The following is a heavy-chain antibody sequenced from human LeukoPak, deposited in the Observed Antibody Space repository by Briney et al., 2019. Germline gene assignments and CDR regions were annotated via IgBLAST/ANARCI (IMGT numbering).Heavy chain of an antibody. J-gene: IGHJ4*02. V-gene: IGHV3-30*02. CDR3: AKKGYSFGWRDKYYFDY. CDR2: LRSDGSNK. CDR1: GFTFSSYG. D-gene: IGHD6-19*01. Sequence: GGSLRLSCEASGFTFSSYGMHWVRQAPGKGLEWVAFLRSDGSNKYYADSVKGRFTISRDNSKNTLYLQMNSLRAEDTAVYYCAKKGYSFGWRDKYYFDYWGQGTLVTVSS.